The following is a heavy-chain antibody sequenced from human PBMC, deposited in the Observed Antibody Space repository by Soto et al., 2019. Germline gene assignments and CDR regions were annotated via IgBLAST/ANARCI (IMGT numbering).Heavy chain of an antibody. V-gene: IGHV1-18*01. D-gene: IGHD3-22*01. Sequence: HVQLVQSGAEVKKPGASVKVSCKASGYMFISYGISWVRQAPGQGLEWMGWISGYNGNINYAQKLQGRVTMTTDTXMNTAYMELRSLRSDDTAVYYCERHYDTSGLDACDIWGQGTMVTVSS. CDR1: GYMFISYG. CDR3: ERHYDTSGLDACDI. J-gene: IGHJ3*02. CDR2: ISGYNGNI.